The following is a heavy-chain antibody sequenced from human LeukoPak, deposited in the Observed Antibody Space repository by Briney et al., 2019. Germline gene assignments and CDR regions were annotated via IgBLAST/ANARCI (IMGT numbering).Heavy chain of an antibody. D-gene: IGHD3-22*01. CDR2: ISGSGGST. V-gene: IGHV3-23*01. CDR3: AKDSHDSRAYACDI. J-gene: IGHJ3*02. CDR1: VFTFSIYA. Sequence: PGGSLRLSCADSVFTFSIYATHWVREALGEGGEWVSAISGSGGSTYYEDSVKGRFTITRDNYKNTLYLQMNSMRAEDTAVYYCAKDSHDSRAYACDIWGQGTMVTVSS.